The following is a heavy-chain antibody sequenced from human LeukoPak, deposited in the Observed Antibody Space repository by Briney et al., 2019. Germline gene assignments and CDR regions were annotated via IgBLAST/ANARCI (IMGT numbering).Heavy chain of an antibody. CDR1: GFTFSSYA. Sequence: GGTLRLSCAASGFTFSSYAMSWVRQAPGKGLEWVSAISGSGGSTYYADSVKGRFTISRDNSKNTLYLQMNSLRAEDTAVYYCAKDPDILTGYYNPPDYWGQGTLVTVSS. CDR3: AKDPDILTGYYNPPDY. J-gene: IGHJ4*02. V-gene: IGHV3-23*01. D-gene: IGHD3-9*01. CDR2: ISGSGGST.